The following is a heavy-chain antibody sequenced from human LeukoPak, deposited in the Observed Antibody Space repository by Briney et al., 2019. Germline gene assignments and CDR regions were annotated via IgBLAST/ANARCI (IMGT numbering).Heavy chain of an antibody. V-gene: IGHV3-53*01. CDR2: SDGNT. CDR3: ARGVEPLAVNTLAY. Sequence: SDGNTKYADSVQGRFTISRDNSKNTLYLEMNSLSPDDTAVYYCARGVEPLAVNTLAYWGQGTLVTVSS. J-gene: IGHJ4*02. D-gene: IGHD1-14*01.